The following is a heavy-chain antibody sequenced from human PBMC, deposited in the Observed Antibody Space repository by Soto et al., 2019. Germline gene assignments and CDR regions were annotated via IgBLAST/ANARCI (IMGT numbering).Heavy chain of an antibody. V-gene: IGHV1-3*01. CDR2: INAGNGNT. D-gene: IGHD2-2*02. Sequence: ASVKLSCKASGYTFTSYSMHWVRQAPGQRLEWMGWINAGNGNTKYSQKFQGRVTITRDTSASTAYMELSSLRSEDTAVYYCASSFTVPAAICYWGQGTLVTVSS. CDR3: ASSFTVPAAICY. CDR1: GYTFTSYS. J-gene: IGHJ4*02.